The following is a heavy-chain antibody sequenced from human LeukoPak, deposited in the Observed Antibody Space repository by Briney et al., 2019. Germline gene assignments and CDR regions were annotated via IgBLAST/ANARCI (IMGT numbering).Heavy chain of an antibody. D-gene: IGHD2-2*01. J-gene: IGHJ3*02. Sequence: GGSLRLSCAASGFSFSDYVMNWIRQAPGKGPEWVSAISGGGDRMYRADSAKGRFTISRDNSRNTLFLQMDRLRAEDTAVYYCAKGDPAFDAFDIWGQGTMVTVSS. CDR3: AKGDPAFDAFDI. CDR2: ISGGGDRM. CDR1: GFSFSDYV. V-gene: IGHV3-23*01.